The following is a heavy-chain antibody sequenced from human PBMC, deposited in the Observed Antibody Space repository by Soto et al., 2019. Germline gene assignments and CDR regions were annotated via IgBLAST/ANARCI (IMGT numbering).Heavy chain of an antibody. CDR3: ARGRDDSTGYYSFDY. CDR1: DDSIRSSSYY. V-gene: IGHV4-39*01. J-gene: IGHJ4*02. D-gene: IGHD3-22*01. Sequence: QLQLQESGPGLVKPSETLSLTCTVSDDSIRSSSYYWGWIRQPPGKGLEWIGSIYYSGSTYYNPSLKSRVTISGDTSKRQFSLRLSSVTAADTAVYHCARGRDDSTGYYSFDYWGQGTLVTVSS. CDR2: IYYSGST.